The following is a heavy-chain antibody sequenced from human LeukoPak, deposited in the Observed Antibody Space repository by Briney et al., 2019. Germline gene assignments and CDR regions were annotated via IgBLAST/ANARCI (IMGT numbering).Heavy chain of an antibody. J-gene: IGHJ4*02. CDR1: GFIFSNFD. CDR2: ISAGGGST. D-gene: IGHD3-3*01. CDR3: ARGGLESPWSGYNAPDF. V-gene: IGHV3-64*02. Sequence: GGSLRLSCAASGFIFSNFDMHWVRQAPGKGLEYVSSISAGGGSTYYAASVKGRFTISRDAVKDTLYLQMGSVRIEDTAVYYCARGGLESPWSGYNAPDFWGQGTLVGVSS.